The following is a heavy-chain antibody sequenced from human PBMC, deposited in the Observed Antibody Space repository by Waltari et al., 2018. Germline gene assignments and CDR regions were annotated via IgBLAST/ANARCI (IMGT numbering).Heavy chain of an antibody. V-gene: IGHV4-39*01. CDR2: TYFNGKT. D-gene: IGHD1-1*01. J-gene: IGHJ4*02. Sequence: QVQLQESGPGLVKPSDTLSLTCNVSGVSLTNRNYYWGWIRQSPGRGLEWLASTYFNGKTFYSPSHRSRLTISADTSKNEFSLRVTSMTAADAGVYYCARLYNWNYGANHWGQGTLVTVSS. CDR3: ARLYNWNYGANH. CDR1: GVSLTNRNYY.